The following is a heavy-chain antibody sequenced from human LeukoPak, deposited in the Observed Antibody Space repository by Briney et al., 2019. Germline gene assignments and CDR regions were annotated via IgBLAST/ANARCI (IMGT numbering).Heavy chain of an antibody. Sequence: PSETLSLTCSVSGGSISSYYWSWIRQPPGKGLEWIGYIYYSGSTNYNPSLKSQVTISVHTPKKQFSLKLSSATAADTAVYFCARSIVVAGIVSDFYYYGMDVWGQGTTVTVSS. CDR3: ARSIVVAGIVSDFYYYGMDV. CDR1: GGSISSYY. CDR2: IYYSGST. V-gene: IGHV4-59*08. J-gene: IGHJ6*02. D-gene: IGHD6-19*01.